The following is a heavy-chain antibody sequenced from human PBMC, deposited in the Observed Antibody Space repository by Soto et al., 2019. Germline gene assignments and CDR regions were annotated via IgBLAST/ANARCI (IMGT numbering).Heavy chain of an antibody. Sequence: PSETLSLSCTVSGGSLSSSGYYCGGFRQPPGKGLEWIGAWYYSGKTYYNPSLKSRVTIFVDTSKNQFSLKLSSVTAADTAVYYCASPGRPTRQASDYRGKGTSVTVSS. J-gene: IGHJ4*02. CDR1: GGSLSSSGYY. V-gene: IGHV4-39*01. CDR3: ASPGRPTRQASDY. CDR2: WYYSGKT.